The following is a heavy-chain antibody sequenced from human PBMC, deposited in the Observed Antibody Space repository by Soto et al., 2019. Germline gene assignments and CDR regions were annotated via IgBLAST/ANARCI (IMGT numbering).Heavy chain of an antibody. CDR3: ARASNVDIVATTYYYYYGMDV. D-gene: IGHD5-12*01. CDR2: IIPIFGTA. Sequence: SVKFSCKASGGTFSIXAISCVRQAPGQGLEWIGRIIPIFGTANYAQKYQGRVTITADESTSTAYMELSSLRSEDTAVYYCARASNVDIVATTYYYYYGMDVWGQGTTVTVSS. CDR1: GGTFSIXA. V-gene: IGHV1-69*13. J-gene: IGHJ6*02.